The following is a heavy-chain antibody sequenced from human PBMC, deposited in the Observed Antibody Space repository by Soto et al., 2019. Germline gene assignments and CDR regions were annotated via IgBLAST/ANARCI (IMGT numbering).Heavy chain of an antibody. D-gene: IGHD3-22*01. CDR3: ARVKGSGYYY. CDR1: GCSISSGGYY. Sequence: KTXETLSLTCTVSGCSISSGGYYWSWIRQHPGKGLEWIGYIYYSGSTYYNPSLKSRVTISVDTSKNQFSLKLSSVTAADTAVYYCARVKGSGYYYWGQGSLVTVSS. V-gene: IGHV4-31*03. J-gene: IGHJ4*02. CDR2: IYYSGST.